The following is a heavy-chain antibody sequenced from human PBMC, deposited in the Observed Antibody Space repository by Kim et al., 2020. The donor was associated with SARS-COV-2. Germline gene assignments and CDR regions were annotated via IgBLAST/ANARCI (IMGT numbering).Heavy chain of an antibody. Sequence: TSYADSVKGRFTISRDNAKNTLYLQMNSLGAEDTAVYSCARGNYHGMDVWGQGTTVTVSS. CDR2: T. J-gene: IGHJ6*02. V-gene: IGHV3-74*01. CDR3: ARGNYHGMDV.